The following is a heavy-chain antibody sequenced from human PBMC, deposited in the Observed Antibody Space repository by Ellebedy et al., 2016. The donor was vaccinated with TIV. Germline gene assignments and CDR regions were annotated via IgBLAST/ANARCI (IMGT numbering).Heavy chain of an antibody. CDR2: IYTTGSG. V-gene: IGHV4-4*07. CDR1: GGSIRGYY. J-gene: IGHJ4*02. CDR3: ARVSLAGDFFDY. D-gene: IGHD6-13*01. Sequence: MPSETLSLTCTVSGGSIRGYYWSWIRQPAGKGMEWIGRIYTTGSGDYNPSLQSRVTMSVDTSKNQFSLHLRSATAADTAVYFCARVSLAGDFFDYWGQGTLVAVSS.